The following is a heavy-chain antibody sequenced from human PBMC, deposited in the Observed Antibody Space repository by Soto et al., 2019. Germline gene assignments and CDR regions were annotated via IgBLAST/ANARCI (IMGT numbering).Heavy chain of an antibody. D-gene: IGHD3-10*01. Sequence: QVQLVESGGGVVQPGRSLRLSCAASGFTFSSYGMHWVRQAPGKGLEWVAVIWYDGSNKYYADSVKGRFTISRDNSKNTLYLQMNSLRAEDTAVYYCARDRLLWFGKTYYYGMDVWGQETTVTVSS. V-gene: IGHV3-33*01. CDR1: GFTFSSYG. CDR3: ARDRLLWFGKTYYYGMDV. J-gene: IGHJ6*02. CDR2: IWYDGSNK.